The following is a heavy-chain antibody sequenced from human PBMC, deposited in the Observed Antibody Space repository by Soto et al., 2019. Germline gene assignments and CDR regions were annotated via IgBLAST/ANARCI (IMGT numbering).Heavy chain of an antibody. CDR3: ARVLGGGYNELFKY. V-gene: IGHV1-18*01. CDR2: ISAYNGNT. Sequence: ASVKVSCKASGYTFTSYGISWVRQAPGQGLEWMGWISAYNGNTNYAQKLQGRVTMTTDTSMSTAYMELRSLRSDDTAVYYCARVLGGGYNELFKYWGQGTLVTVSS. CDR1: GYTFTSYG. D-gene: IGHD1-26*01. J-gene: IGHJ4*02.